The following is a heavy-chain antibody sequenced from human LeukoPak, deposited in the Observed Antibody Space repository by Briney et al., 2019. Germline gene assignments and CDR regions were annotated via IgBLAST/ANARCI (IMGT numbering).Heavy chain of an antibody. V-gene: IGHV2-70*11. D-gene: IGHD6-19*01. CDR1: GFSLSTSGMC. CDR2: IDWDDDK. Sequence: SGPALLKPTQTLTLTCTFSGFSLSTSGMCVSWIRQPPGKALEWLSRIDWDDDKYYNTSLKTRLTISKDSSKKQVDLTMTNMDPVDTATYYCARIRGSRIPVAPTFDYWGQGTLVTVSS. CDR3: ARIRGSRIPVAPTFDY. J-gene: IGHJ4*02.